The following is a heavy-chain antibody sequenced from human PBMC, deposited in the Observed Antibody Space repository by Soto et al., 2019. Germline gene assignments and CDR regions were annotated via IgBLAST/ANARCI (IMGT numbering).Heavy chain of an antibody. V-gene: IGHV1-3*05. J-gene: IGHJ4*02. CDR1: GYTFINYA. CDR2: INAGNGDT. D-gene: IGHD2-15*01. Sequence: QVQLVQSGAEEKKPGASVKVSCKASGYTFINYAIHWVRQAPGQRLEWMGWINAGNGDTKYSQKFQGRVTITRDTSANTAYMELSGLRSEGTAVYYCARGGAGYYIDYWGQGTLVTVSS. CDR3: ARGGAGYYIDY.